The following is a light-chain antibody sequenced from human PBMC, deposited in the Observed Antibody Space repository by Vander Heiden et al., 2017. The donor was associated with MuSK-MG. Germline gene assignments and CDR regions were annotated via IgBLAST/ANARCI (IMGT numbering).Light chain of an antibody. CDR1: QSVGSR. J-gene: IGKJ3*01. V-gene: IGKV3-15*01. Sequence: DILMTQSPVTLSVSPGERATLSCRASQSVGSRLDWYQQKPGQAPRLLIYDAFTRATGIPGRFSGGGSGTEFTLTSISPQSEDTAIYYWRHDTRTLLFVPGTTVEIK. CDR3: RHDTRTLL. CDR2: DAF.